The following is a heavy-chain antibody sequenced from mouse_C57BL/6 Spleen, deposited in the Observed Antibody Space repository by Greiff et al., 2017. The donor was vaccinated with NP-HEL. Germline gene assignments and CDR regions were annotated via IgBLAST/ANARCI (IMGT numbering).Heavy chain of an antibody. CDR2: IHPSDSDT. Sequence: QVQLQQPGAELVKPGASVKVSCKASGYTFTSYWMHWVKQRPGQGLEWIGRIHPSDSDTNYNQKFKGKATLTVDKSSSTAYMQLSRRTSEDSAVYYCAMGDYYGSSDEGFAYWGQGTLVTVSA. J-gene: IGHJ3*01. CDR1: GYTFTSYW. CDR3: AMGDYYGSSDEGFAY. V-gene: IGHV1-74*01. D-gene: IGHD1-1*01.